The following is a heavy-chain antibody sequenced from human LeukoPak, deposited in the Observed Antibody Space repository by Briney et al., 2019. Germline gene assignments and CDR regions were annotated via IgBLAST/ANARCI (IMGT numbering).Heavy chain of an antibody. CDR1: GYTFTSYG. CDR3: ARHHQWSGYCLFDY. V-gene: IGHV1-18*01. CDR2: ISAYNGNT. J-gene: IGHJ4*02. Sequence: ASVKVSCKASGYTFTSYGISWVRQAPGQGLEWMGWISAYNGNTNYAQKLQGRVTMTTDTSTSTAYMGLRSLRSDDTAVYYCARHHQWSGYCLFDYWGQGTLVTVSS. D-gene: IGHD3-3*01.